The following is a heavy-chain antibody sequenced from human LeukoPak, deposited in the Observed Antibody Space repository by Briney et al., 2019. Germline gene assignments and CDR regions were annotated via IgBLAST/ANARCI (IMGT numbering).Heavy chain of an antibody. Sequence: GESLKISCKASGYSFTTYWIGWVRQMPGKGLEWMGIIYPDDSDTRYIPSFQGQVTISADKSISTAYLQWNNLKASDTAMYYCARRSGLTGDVDYWGQGTLVTVSS. CDR1: GYSFTTYW. J-gene: IGHJ4*02. V-gene: IGHV5-51*01. D-gene: IGHD7-27*01. CDR2: IYPDDSDT. CDR3: ARRSGLTGDVDY.